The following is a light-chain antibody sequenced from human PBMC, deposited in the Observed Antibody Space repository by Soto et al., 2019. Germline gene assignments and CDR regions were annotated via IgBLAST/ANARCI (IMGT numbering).Light chain of an antibody. CDR2: EVN. J-gene: IGLJ2*01. V-gene: IGLV2-23*02. CDR1: SGDVGSYKY. Sequence: QSALTQPASVSGSPGQSISVSCTGSSGDVGSYKYVSWYQQHPGKAPKLIIYEVNKRPSGVSDRFSGSKSGNTASLTISGLQAEDEADYYCCSYAGSSTSVVFGGGTKLTVL. CDR3: CSYAGSSTSVV.